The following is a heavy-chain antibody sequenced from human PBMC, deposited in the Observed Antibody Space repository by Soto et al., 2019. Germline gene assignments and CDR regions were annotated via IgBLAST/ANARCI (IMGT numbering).Heavy chain of an antibody. CDR1: RFSVTNKKY. Sequence: QAQLQESGPGLVSPSGTLSLTCTVSRFSVTNKKYWNRVRQSPGKALEWFGEIYHSGATYNHPSLRGRASISMEPAKNQFSLNLASVTAGETAVYYCARDSRYCTDGGCSIMRDAFDVWGQGTLVTVSS. V-gene: IGHV4-4*02. J-gene: IGHJ3*01. CDR2: IYHSGAT. CDR3: ARDSRYCTDGGCSIMRDAFDV. D-gene: IGHD2-15*01.